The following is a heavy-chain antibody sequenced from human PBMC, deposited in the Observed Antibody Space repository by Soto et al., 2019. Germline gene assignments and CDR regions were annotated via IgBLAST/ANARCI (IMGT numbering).Heavy chain of an antibody. Sequence: QLQLQESGPGLVKPSETLSLTCSVSGDSINSDSYYWGWIRQPPGKGLEWIGSIHYRGNTYYNPSLKTRVTISLDKSKSQFSLKLNSVTAADSAVYFCARLEGLATISYYFDYWGQGTLVTVSS. V-gene: IGHV4-39*01. J-gene: IGHJ4*02. D-gene: IGHD3-9*01. CDR1: GDSINSDSYY. CDR3: ARLEGLATISYYFDY. CDR2: IHYRGNT.